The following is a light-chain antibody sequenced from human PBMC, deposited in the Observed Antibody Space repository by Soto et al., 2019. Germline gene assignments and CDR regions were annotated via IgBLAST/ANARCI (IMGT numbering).Light chain of an antibody. V-gene: IGLV2-8*01. J-gene: IGLJ2*01. CDR3: ISYAGSKNLL. Sequence: QSALTQPPSASGSPGQSVTISCTGTSSDVGCYNYVSWYQQHPGRAPKVMIYEVNKRPSGVPDRFSSSKSDNTASLIVAGLHTDDEDYYYCISYAGSKNLLFGGGTKLTVL. CDR1: SSDVGCYNY. CDR2: EVN.